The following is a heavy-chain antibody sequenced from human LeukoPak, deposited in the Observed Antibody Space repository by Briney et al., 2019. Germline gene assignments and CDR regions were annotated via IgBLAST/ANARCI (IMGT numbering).Heavy chain of an antibody. Sequence: ASVKVSCKASGYTFTSYAMHWVRQAPGQRLEWMGWINAGNGYTKYSQEFQGRVTITRDTSASTAYMGLSSLRSEDMAVYYCARVVKYSSGPLTDLLPYYFDYWGQGTLVTVSS. J-gene: IGHJ4*02. CDR1: GYTFTSYA. CDR3: ARVVKYSSGPLTDLLPYYFDY. CDR2: INAGNGYT. D-gene: IGHD6-19*01. V-gene: IGHV1-3*03.